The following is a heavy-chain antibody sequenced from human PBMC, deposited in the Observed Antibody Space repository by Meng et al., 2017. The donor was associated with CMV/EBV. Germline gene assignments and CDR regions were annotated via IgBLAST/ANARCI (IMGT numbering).Heavy chain of an antibody. J-gene: IGHJ5*02. Sequence: ESLKISCAASGFTFSSYSMNWVRQAPGKGLEWIGEINHSGSTNYNPSLKSRVTISVDTSKNQFSLKLSSVTAADTAVYYCARGIAAAGEHHGPWGQGTLVTVSS. CDR3: ARGIAAAGEHHGP. D-gene: IGHD6-13*01. CDR1: GFTFSSYS. CDR2: INHSGST. V-gene: IGHV4-34*01.